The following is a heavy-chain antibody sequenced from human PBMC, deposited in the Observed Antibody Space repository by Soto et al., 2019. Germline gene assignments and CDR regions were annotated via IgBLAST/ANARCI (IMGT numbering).Heavy chain of an antibody. V-gene: IGHV3-53*01. CDR2: MYTGGST. D-gene: IGHD5-18*01. CDR1: GFTFTSNY. CDR3: ARAGYSYGYDY. J-gene: IGHJ4*02. Sequence: GGSLRLSCAASGFTFTSNYMSWVRQAPGKGLEWVSVMYTGGSTYYADSVKGRFTLSRDSSKSTLYLQMNSLRAEDTAVYYCARAGYSYGYDYWGQGTPVTVSS.